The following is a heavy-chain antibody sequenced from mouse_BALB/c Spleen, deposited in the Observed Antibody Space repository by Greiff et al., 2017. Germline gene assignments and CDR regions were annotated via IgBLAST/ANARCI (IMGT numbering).Heavy chain of an antibody. V-gene: IGHV14-1*02. Sequence: EVQLQESGAELVRPGALVKLSCKASGFNINDYYMHWVKQRPEQGLEWIGWIDPENGNTIYDPKFQGKASITADTSSNTAYLQLSSLTSEDTAVYYCARGLGPRYFDVWGAGTTVTVSS. J-gene: IGHJ1*01. CDR3: ARGLGPRYFDV. CDR2: IDPENGNT. CDR1: GFNINDYY. D-gene: IGHD4-1*01.